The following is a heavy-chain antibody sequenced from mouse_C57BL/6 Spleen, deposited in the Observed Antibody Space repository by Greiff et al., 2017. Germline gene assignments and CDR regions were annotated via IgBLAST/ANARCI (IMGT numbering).Heavy chain of an antibody. V-gene: IGHV1-9*01. CDR3: ARGDGYYGWYFDV. CDR2: ILPGSGST. Sequence: QVQLQQSGAELMKPGASVKLSCKATGYTFTGYWIEWVKQRPGHGLEWIGEILPGSGSTNYNEKLKGKATLTADTSSNTAYMQLSSLTTEESAIYYCARGDGYYGWYFDVWGTGTTVTVSS. D-gene: IGHD2-3*01. J-gene: IGHJ1*03. CDR1: GYTFTGYW.